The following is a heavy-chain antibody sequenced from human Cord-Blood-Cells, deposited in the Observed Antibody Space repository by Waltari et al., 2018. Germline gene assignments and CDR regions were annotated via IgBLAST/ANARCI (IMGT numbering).Heavy chain of an antibody. CDR1: GGSISSYY. CDR2: IYYSGST. J-gene: IGHJ3*02. V-gene: IGHV4-59*08. D-gene: IGHD2-21*02. Sequence: QVQLQESGPGLVKPSETLSLTCTVSGGSISSYYWSWIRQPPWKGLEWIGYIYYSGSTNYSPSLKSRVTISVDTSKNQFSLKLSSVTAADTAVYYCAGGHRTVVTLMSAFDIWGQGTMVTVSS. CDR3: AGGHRTVVTLMSAFDI.